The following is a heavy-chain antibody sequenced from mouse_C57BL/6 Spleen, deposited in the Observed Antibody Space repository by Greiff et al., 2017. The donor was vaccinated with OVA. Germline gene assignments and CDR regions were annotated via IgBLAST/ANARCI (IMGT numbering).Heavy chain of an antibody. CDR2: IYPGDGDT. D-gene: IGHD1-1*01. CDR1: GYAFSSYW. Sequence: QVQLQQSGAELVKPGASVKISCKASGYAFSSYWMNWVKQRPGKGLEWIGQIYPGDGDTNYNGKFKGKATLTADKSSSTAYMQLSSLTSEDSAVYFCAITTVDPSWVAYWGQGTLVTVSA. J-gene: IGHJ3*01. CDR3: AITTVDPSWVAY. V-gene: IGHV1-80*01.